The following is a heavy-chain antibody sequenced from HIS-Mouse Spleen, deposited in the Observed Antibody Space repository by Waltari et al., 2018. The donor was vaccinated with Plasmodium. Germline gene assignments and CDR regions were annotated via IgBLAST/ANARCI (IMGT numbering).Heavy chain of an antibody. CDR2: IYYSGST. D-gene: IGHD1-7*01. CDR3: ARDRITGTSYFDY. Sequence: QLQLQESGPGLVKPSETLSLTCTVSGGSISSSSYYWGWIRQPPGKGLEGIGSIYYSGSTYYNPSLKSRVTISVDTSKNQFSLKLSSGTAADTAVYYCARDRITGTSYFDYWGQGTLVTVSS. J-gene: IGHJ4*02. CDR1: GGSISSSSYY. V-gene: IGHV4-39*07.